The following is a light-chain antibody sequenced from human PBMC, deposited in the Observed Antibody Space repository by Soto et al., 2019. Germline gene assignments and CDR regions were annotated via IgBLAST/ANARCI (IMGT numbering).Light chain of an antibody. Sequence: DIQMTQSPSSLSASVGDRVTITCRASQGISNYLAWYQQKPGKVPKLLIYAASTLQSGVPSRFSGSGSGSDFTLTITSPQTKAVATYYCQNYNSAPATFGQWTKVEIK. J-gene: IGKJ1*01. CDR3: QNYNSAPAT. CDR1: QGISNY. V-gene: IGKV1-27*01. CDR2: AAS.